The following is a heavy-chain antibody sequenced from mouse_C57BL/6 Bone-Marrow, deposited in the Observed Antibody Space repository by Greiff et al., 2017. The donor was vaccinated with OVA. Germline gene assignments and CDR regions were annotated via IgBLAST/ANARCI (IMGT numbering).Heavy chain of an antibody. Sequence: EVQLVESGGGLVQPGGSLKLSCAASGFTFSDYGMAWVRQAPRKGPEWVAFISNLAYSIYYADTVTGRFTISRENAKNTLYLEMSSLRSEDTAMYYCARQGSGKGGYFDVWGTGTTVTVSS. D-gene: IGHD1-3*01. CDR1: GFTFSDYG. CDR2: ISNLAYSI. V-gene: IGHV5-15*01. CDR3: ARQGSGKGGYFDV. J-gene: IGHJ1*03.